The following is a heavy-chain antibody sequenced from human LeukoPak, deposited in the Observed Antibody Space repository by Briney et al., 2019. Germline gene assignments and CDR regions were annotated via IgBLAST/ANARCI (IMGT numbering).Heavy chain of an antibody. Sequence: KPSETLSLTCTVSGGSISSYYWSWIRQPPGKGLEWIGYIYDGRSASYNPSLKSRGTISLDTSKNQFSLKLTSVTAADTAVYYCARDLGYYYDSSDYEDGFDIWGQGTMVTVSS. CDR3: ARDLGYYYDSSDYEDGFDI. D-gene: IGHD3-22*01. J-gene: IGHJ3*02. CDR1: GGSISSYY. CDR2: IYDGRSA. V-gene: IGHV4-59*01.